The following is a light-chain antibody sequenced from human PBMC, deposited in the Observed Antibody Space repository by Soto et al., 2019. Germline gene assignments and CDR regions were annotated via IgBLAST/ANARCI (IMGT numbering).Light chain of an antibody. CDR2: AAS. CDR3: QQYGGSPLYT. Sequence: EIVLTQSPGTLSLSPGERATLSCRASQSVSSRYLAWYQQKPGQAPRLLIYAASSRATGTPDRFSGSGSGTDFTLTINRLEPEYFALYYCQQYGGSPLYTFGQGTKLEIK. V-gene: IGKV3-20*01. J-gene: IGKJ2*01. CDR1: QSVSSRY.